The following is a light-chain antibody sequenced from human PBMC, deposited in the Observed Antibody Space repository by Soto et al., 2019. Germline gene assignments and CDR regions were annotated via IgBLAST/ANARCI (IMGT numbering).Light chain of an antibody. J-gene: IGKJ2*01. CDR1: KSVSSS. V-gene: IGKV3-15*01. CDR2: AAS. CDR3: QQYNYWPRT. Sequence: EIVMTQSPATLFVSPGERATLSCRASKSVSSSLAWYQQKPGQAPRLLIYAASTRATGFPARFSGSGSGTEFTLTISSLHSEDFAVYYCQQYNYWPRTFGQGTKVDIK.